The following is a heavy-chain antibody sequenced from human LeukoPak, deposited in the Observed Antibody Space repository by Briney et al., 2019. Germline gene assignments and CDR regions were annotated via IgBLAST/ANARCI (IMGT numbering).Heavy chain of an antibody. V-gene: IGHV3-23*01. CDR2: VNDRGTGT. CDR1: GFTFSKYA. J-gene: IGHJ4*02. CDR3: AKDHDY. Sequence: PGGSLRLSCAASGFTFSKYAMSWVRQAPGKGLEWVSTVNDRGTGTYYADSVKGRFTISRDNSKNTLYLQMNSLRAEDTAVYYCAKDHDYWGQGTLVTVSS.